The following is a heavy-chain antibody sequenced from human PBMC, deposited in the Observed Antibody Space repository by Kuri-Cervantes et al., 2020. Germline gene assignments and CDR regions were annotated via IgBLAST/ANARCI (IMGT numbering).Heavy chain of an antibody. Sequence: GSLRLSCAASGFTFSSYSMNWVRQAPGKGLEWVSSISSSSSYIYYADSVKGRFTISRDNAKNSLYLQMNSLRAEDTAVYYCARDGYCSGGSCYTGGYFDYWGQGTLVTVSS. CDR2: ISSSSSYI. D-gene: IGHD2-15*01. CDR3: ARDGYCSGGSCYTGGYFDY. V-gene: IGHV3-21*01. CDR1: GFTFSSYS. J-gene: IGHJ4*02.